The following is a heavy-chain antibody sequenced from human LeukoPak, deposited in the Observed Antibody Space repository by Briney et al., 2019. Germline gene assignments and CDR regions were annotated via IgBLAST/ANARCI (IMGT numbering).Heavy chain of an antibody. D-gene: IGHD6-19*01. CDR3: ARGQWLVLYYFDY. V-gene: IGHV4-4*02. J-gene: IGHJ4*02. Sequence: PSETLSLTCAVSGGSISSSNWWSWVRQPPGKGLEWIGEIYHSGSTNYNPSLKRRVTISVDKSKNQFSLKLSSVTAADTAVYYCARGQWLVLYYFDYWGEGTLVTVSS. CDR2: IYHSGST. CDR1: GGSISSSNW.